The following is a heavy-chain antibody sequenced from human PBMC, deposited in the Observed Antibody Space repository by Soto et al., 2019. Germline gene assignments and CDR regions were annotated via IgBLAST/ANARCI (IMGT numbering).Heavy chain of an antibody. D-gene: IGHD1-1*01. CDR2: IYSSGST. CDR3: ARRGVEGDVWRYFDL. V-gene: IGHV4-39*01. Sequence: QLQLQESGPGLVKPSETLSLTCTVSGGSISSGSSYWGWIRQPPGKGLEWIASIYSSGSTYYNMSLKSRVTIAVDASKNRFSLKVTSVTAADTAVYYCARRGVEGDVWRYFDLWGRGSLVTVSS. J-gene: IGHJ2*01. CDR1: GGSISSGSSY.